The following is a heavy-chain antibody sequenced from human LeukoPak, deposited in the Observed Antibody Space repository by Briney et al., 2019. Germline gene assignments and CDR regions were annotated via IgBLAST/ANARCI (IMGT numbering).Heavy chain of an antibody. J-gene: IGHJ5*02. CDR3: AKDRYSNYGNWFDP. CDR1: GFNFSDYA. D-gene: IGHD4-11*01. CDR2: ISGNGGTT. Sequence: PGGSLRLSCVASGFNFSDYAMNWVRQAPGKGLEWVSAISGNGGTTHYADSVKGRFAISRDNSKNTLSLQMSHLRHEDTARYYCAKDRYSNYGNWFDPWGQGTQVTVFS. V-gene: IGHV3-23*01.